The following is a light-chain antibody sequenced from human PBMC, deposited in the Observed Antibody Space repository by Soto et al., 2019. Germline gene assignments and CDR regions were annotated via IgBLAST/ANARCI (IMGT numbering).Light chain of an antibody. Sequence: DIQMTQSPSTLSASVGASVTITCRASQSISSYLNWYQQKPGKAPKLLIYAASSLQSGVPSRFSGSGSGTDFTLTISSLQPEDFATYYCQQSYSTLITFGQGTRLEIK. V-gene: IGKV1-39*01. J-gene: IGKJ5*01. CDR1: QSISSY. CDR2: AAS. CDR3: QQSYSTLIT.